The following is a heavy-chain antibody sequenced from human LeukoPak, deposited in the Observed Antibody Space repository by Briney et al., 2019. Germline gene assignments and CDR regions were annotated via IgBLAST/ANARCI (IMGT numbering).Heavy chain of an antibody. CDR1: GFTFSNAW. J-gene: IGHJ6*03. V-gene: IGHV3-15*01. Sequence: GGSLRLPCAASGFTFSNAWMSWVRQAPGKGLEWVGRIKSKTDGGTTDYAAPVKGRFTISRDDSKNTLYLQMNSLKTEDTAVYYCTTENRYSSGWYSFAYYYMDVWGKGTTVTVSS. CDR2: IKSKTDGGTT. D-gene: IGHD6-19*01. CDR3: TTENRYSSGWYSFAYYYMDV.